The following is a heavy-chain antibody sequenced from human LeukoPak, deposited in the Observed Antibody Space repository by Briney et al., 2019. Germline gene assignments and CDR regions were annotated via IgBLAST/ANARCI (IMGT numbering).Heavy chain of an antibody. J-gene: IGHJ1*01. D-gene: IGHD3-22*01. V-gene: IGHV4-59*08. Sequence: SETLSLTCTVSGGSISTYYWSWIRQPPGKGLEWIGYIYYSGNTNYNPSLKSRVAISVDTSKNQFSLKLSSVTAADTAVYYCARHSKYYYDSSGSYVGYFQHWGQGTLVTVSS. CDR3: ARHSKYYYDSSGSYVGYFQH. CDR1: GGSISTYY. CDR2: IYYSGNT.